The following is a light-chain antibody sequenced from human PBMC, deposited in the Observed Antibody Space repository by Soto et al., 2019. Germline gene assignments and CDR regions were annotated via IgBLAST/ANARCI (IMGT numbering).Light chain of an antibody. Sequence: QLVLTQPPSASGTPGQRVTISCSGSSSNIGSNYVYWYQQLPGTAPKLLIYRNNQRPSGVPDRFSGSKSGTSASLAISGPPSEDAAAYYCSAWDDSLSGPVFGGGTKLTVL. CDR2: RNN. V-gene: IGLV1-47*01. CDR1: SSNIGSNY. J-gene: IGLJ2*01. CDR3: SAWDDSLSGPV.